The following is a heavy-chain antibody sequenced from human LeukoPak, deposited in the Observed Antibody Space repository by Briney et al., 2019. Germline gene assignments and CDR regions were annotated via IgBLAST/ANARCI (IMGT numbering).Heavy chain of an antibody. Sequence: GGSLRLPCAASGFIISTYDMSWVRQAPGKGLEWVALIWYDGTNKYYGDSVKGRFTISRDNSNNTLYLQMNSLRAEDTAVYFCARDANYYFDYWGQGTLVTVSS. CDR3: ARDANYYFDY. D-gene: IGHD1-7*01. V-gene: IGHV3-33*08. CDR1: GFIISTYD. CDR2: IWYDGTNK. J-gene: IGHJ4*02.